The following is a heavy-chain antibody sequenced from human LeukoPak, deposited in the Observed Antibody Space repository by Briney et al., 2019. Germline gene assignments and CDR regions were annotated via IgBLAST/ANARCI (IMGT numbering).Heavy chain of an antibody. CDR3: ASLDRSSTVCDGSAGAYADT. V-gene: IGHV4-31*03. CDR2: IYYSGST. Sequence: PSETLSLTCTVSGGFISSSCYKWIWIRQHPGKGLEWIGYIYYSGSTYYNPSLKSRLTISVDTSKNQFSLKLSSVTAADTAVYYCASLDRSSTVCDGSAGAYADTSGQGTLVTVSS. J-gene: IGHJ5*02. D-gene: IGHD2-2*01. CDR1: GGFISSSCYK.